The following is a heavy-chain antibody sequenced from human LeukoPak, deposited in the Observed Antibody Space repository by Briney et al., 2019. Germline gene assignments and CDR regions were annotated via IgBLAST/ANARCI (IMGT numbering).Heavy chain of an antibody. CDR3: ARVPDSSGYYSAAFDI. Sequence: SETLSLTCTVSGGSISSGSYYWSWIRLLPGKGLEWIGYIYYSGNTHYNPSLKTRVTISLDTSKNQFSLKLTSVTAADTAVYYCARVPDSSGYYSAAFDIWGHGTMVTVSS. D-gene: IGHD3-22*01. J-gene: IGHJ3*02. V-gene: IGHV4-31*03. CDR2: IYYSGNT. CDR1: GGSISSGSYY.